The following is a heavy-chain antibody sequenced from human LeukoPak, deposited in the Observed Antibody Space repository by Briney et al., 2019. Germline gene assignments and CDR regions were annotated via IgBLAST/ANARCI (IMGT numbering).Heavy chain of an antibody. D-gene: IGHD5-18*01. CDR2: INSDGTT. CDR3: ARRERLGYSYGRGTLDI. V-gene: IGHV3-66*01. Sequence: PGGSLRLSCAASGFTFSSYSMSWVRQAPGKGLEWVSLINSDGTTYYADSVKGRFTISRDISKNTLYLQMNTLRAEDTAVYYCARRERLGYSYGRGTLDIWGQGTMVTVSS. CDR1: GFTFSSYS. J-gene: IGHJ3*02.